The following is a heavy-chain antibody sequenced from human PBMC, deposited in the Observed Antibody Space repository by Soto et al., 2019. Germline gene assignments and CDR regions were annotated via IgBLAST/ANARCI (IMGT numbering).Heavy chain of an antibody. J-gene: IGHJ4*02. CDR2: ISSSGSTI. V-gene: IGHV3-11*01. CDR3: ARDFGYSYGPFDY. Sequence: GGSLRLSCAASGFTFSNYDMNWVRQAPGKGLEWVSFISSSGSTIYYAASVKGRFTISRDNAKNSLYLQMNSLRAEDTAVYYCARDFGYSYGPFDYWGQGTLVTVSS. CDR1: GFTFSNYD. D-gene: IGHD5-18*01.